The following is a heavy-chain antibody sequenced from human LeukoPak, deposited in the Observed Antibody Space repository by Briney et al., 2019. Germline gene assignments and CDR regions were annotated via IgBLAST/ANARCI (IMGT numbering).Heavy chain of an antibody. CDR2: VSKSGST. CDR1: GGSITSHF. V-gene: IGHV4-4*08. CDR3: ARDDYGVFDAFDV. Sequence: SETLSLTCTVSGGSITSHFWTWIRQAPGKGLEWVGYVSKSGSTNYNPSLQSRITISVDTSKNQFFLKLTSMTAADTAVYFRARDDYGVFDAFDVWGQGTVVTVSS. J-gene: IGHJ3*01. D-gene: IGHD3-16*01.